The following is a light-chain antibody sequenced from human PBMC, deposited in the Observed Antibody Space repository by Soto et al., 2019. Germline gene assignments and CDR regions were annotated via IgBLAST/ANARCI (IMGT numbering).Light chain of an antibody. CDR1: SSDVGGYNY. V-gene: IGLV2-8*01. Sequence: SVLTQPPSASGSPGQSVTISCTGTSSDVGGYNYVSWYQQHPGKAPKLMIYEVSKRPSGVPDRFSGSKSGNTASLTVSGLQAEDEADYYGSSSRVFGGGTKLTVL. J-gene: IGLJ2*01. CDR3: SSSRV. CDR2: EVS.